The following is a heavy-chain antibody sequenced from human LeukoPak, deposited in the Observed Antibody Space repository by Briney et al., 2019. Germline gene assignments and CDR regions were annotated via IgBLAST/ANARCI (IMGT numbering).Heavy chain of an antibody. V-gene: IGHV1-69*13. CDR1: GGTFSIYA. J-gene: IGHJ4*02. CDR2: IIPIFGTA. D-gene: IGHD6-19*01. Sequence: ASVKVSCKASGGTFSIYAISWVRQAPGQGLEWMGGIIPIFGTANYAQKFQGRVTITADESTSTAYMELSSLRSEDTAVYYCARGGTIGWYFDYWGQGTLVTVSS. CDR3: ARGGTIGWYFDY.